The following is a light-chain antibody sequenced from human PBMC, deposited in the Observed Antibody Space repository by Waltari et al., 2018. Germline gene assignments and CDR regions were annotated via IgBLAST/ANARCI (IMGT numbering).Light chain of an antibody. CDR1: SDDIGNLYY. CDR2: DVN. J-gene: IGLJ2*01. V-gene: IGLV2-14*03. Sequence: QSALTQPASVSGSPGQSITISCTGTSDDIGNLYYVPWYQQRPGTAPKLIIYDVNKRPSGVSNRFSGSKSGNTASLTISGLQAEDGADYYCSSYTSVTTFVVFGGGTKLTVL. CDR3: SSYTSVTTFVV.